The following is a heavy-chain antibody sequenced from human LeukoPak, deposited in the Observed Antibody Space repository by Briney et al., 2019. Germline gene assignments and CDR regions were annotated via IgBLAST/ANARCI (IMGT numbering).Heavy chain of an antibody. CDR3: ARDGATGRRVFVY. D-gene: IGHD3-16*01. V-gene: IGHV1-69*13. CDR2: IIPIFGTA. Sequence: SVTVSCKASGGTFSSYAISWVRQAPGQGLEWMGGIIPIFGTANYAQKFQGRVTITADESTSTAYMELSSLRSEDTAVYYCARDGATGRRVFVYWGQGTLVTVSS. J-gene: IGHJ4*02. CDR1: GGTFSSYA.